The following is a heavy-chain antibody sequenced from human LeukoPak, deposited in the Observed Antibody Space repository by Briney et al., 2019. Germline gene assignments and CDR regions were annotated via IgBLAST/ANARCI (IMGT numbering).Heavy chain of an antibody. Sequence: GGSLRLSCAASGFTFSNAWMSWVRQAPGKGLEWVGRIKSKTDGGTTDYAAPVKGRFSIARDDSKNTLYLQMNSLKTEDTAVYYCTTGYSGYDFGYWGQGTLVTVSS. J-gene: IGHJ4*02. CDR2: IKSKTDGGTT. CDR1: GFTFSNAW. D-gene: IGHD5-12*01. CDR3: TTGYSGYDFGY. V-gene: IGHV3-15*01.